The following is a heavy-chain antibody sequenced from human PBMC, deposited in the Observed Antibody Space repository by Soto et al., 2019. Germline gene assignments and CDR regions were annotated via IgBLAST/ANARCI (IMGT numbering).Heavy chain of an antibody. J-gene: IGHJ4*02. V-gene: IGHV3-30*18. CDR3: AKIAGRGYSGYDLRYFDY. Sequence: QVQLVESGGGVVQPGRSLRLSCAASGFTFSSYGMHWVRQAPGKGLEWVAVISYDGSNKYYADSVKGRFTISRDNSKNTLYLQMNSLRAEDTAVYYRAKIAGRGYSGYDLRYFDYWGQGTLVTVSS. D-gene: IGHD5-12*01. CDR1: GFTFSSYG. CDR2: ISYDGSNK.